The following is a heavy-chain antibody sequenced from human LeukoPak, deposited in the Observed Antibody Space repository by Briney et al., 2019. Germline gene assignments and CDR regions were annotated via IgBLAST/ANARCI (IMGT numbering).Heavy chain of an antibody. D-gene: IGHD2-15*01. CDR1: GGSISSYY. CDR3: ARAGGRPYYYMDV. V-gene: IGHV4-59*01. J-gene: IGHJ6*03. CDR2: IYYSGST. Sequence: SETLSLTCTVSGGSISSYYWSWIRQPPGKGLEWIGYIYYSGSTNYNPSLKSRVTISVDTSKNQFSLKLSSVTAADTAVYYCARAGGRPYYYMDVWGKGTTVTVSS.